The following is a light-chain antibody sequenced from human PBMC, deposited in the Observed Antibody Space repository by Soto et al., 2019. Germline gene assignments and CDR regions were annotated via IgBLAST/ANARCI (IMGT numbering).Light chain of an antibody. CDR1: QSISSW. J-gene: IGKJ1*01. Sequence: DIQMTQSPSSLSVSVGDRVTITCRASQSISSWLAWYQQKPGKAPKLLIYDASSLASGVPSRFSGSGSGTEFTLTISSLQPDDFATYYCQQYNSYWTFGQGTKVDIK. V-gene: IGKV1-5*01. CDR3: QQYNSYWT. CDR2: DAS.